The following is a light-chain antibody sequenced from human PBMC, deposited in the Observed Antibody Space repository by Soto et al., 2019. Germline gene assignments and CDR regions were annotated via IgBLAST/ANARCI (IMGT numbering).Light chain of an antibody. CDR2: RNN. V-gene: IGLV1-47*01. J-gene: IGLJ1*01. CDR3: ATWDDSLNGFYV. Sequence: QSVLTQPPSASGTPGQGVTISCSGSTSNIGSNYVYWYQQLPGTAPKLLIYRNNQRPSGVPDRFSGSKSGTSASLAISGLRSDDEADYFCATWDDSLNGFYVVGTG. CDR1: TSNIGSNY.